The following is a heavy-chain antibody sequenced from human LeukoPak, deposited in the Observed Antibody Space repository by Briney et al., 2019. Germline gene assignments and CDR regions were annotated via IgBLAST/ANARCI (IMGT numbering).Heavy chain of an antibody. CDR1: GYTFTSYA. CDR3: ARDLVYWAIGEPDYYFDY. D-gene: IGHD3-10*01. J-gene: IGHJ4*02. Sequence: ASVKVSCTASGYTFTSYAMHWVRQAPGQRLEWMGWINAGNGNTKYSQKFQGRVTITRDTSASTAYMELSSLRSEDTAVYYCARDLVYWAIGEPDYYFDYWGQGTLVTVSS. V-gene: IGHV1-3*01. CDR2: INAGNGNT.